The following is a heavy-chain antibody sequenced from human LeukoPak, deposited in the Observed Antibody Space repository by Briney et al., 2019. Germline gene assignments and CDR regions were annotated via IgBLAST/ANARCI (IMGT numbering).Heavy chain of an antibody. CDR3: ARVKQWVPLGALDI. CDR2: MSPNSGNA. J-gene: IGHJ3*02. D-gene: IGHD1-26*01. V-gene: IGHV1-8*01. Sequence: GASVKVSCKASGYSFTSNDINWVRQATGQGLEWMGWMSPNSGNAGYAREFHGRVTMTRNTSTSTAYMELSSLRSEDTAVYYCARVKQWVPLGALDIWGQGTTVTVSS. CDR1: GYSFTSND.